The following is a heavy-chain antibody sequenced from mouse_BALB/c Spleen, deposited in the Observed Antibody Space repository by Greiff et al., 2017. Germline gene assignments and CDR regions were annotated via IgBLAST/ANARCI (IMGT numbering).Heavy chain of an antibody. Sequence: EVKLQESGAELVKPGASVKLSCTASGFNIKDTYMHWVKQRPEQGLEWIGRIDPANGNTKYDPKFQGKATITADTSSNTAYLQLSSLTSEDTAVYYCARDTTVAFDYWGQGTTLTVSS. CDR1: GFNIKDTY. D-gene: IGHD1-1*01. CDR3: ARDTTVAFDY. J-gene: IGHJ2*01. CDR2: IDPANGNT. V-gene: IGHV14-3*02.